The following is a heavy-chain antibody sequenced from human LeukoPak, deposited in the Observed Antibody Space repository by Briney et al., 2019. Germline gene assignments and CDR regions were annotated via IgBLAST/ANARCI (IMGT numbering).Heavy chain of an antibody. V-gene: IGHV3-23*01. D-gene: IGHD3-22*01. J-gene: IGHJ4*02. CDR1: GFTFSSYA. CDR2: ISGSGGST. CDR3: AKVEGVTMIVVVIASFDY. Sequence: GPLRLSCAASGFTFSSYATSWVRQAPGKGLEWVSAISGSGGSTYYADSVKGRFTISRDNSKNTLYLQMNSLRAEDTAVYYCAKVEGVTMIVVVIASFDYWGQGTLVTVSS.